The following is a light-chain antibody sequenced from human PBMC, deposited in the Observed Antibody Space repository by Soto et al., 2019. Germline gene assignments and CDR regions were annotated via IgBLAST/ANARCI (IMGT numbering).Light chain of an antibody. J-gene: IGKJ5*01. CDR1: QSVSTN. CDR3: QQRSNWPPIT. CDR2: DAS. V-gene: IGKV3-11*01. Sequence: EIVLTQSPGTLSLSPGERATLSCRASQSVSTNQLAWYQQKPGQAPRLLIYDASTRATGTPARFSGSGSGTDFTLTISSLEPEDFAVYYCQQRSNWPPITFGQGTRLEIK.